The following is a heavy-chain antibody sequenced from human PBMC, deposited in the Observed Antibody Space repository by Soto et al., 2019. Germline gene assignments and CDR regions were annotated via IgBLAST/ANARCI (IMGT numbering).Heavy chain of an antibody. CDR1: GGSFSGYS. CDR2: INHSGSI. CDR3: EKTVFPAAGYWYYFAY. V-gene: IGHV4-34*01. D-gene: IGHD2-2*01. J-gene: IGHJ4*02. Sequence: PSATLSLTCAVYGGSFSGYSWSWVRQPPGKGLEWIGEINHSGSINYNPSLESRVTISVDTSKNQLSLKLTSVSAADTAMYYCEKTVFPAAGYWYYFAYWGQGTLVTVSS.